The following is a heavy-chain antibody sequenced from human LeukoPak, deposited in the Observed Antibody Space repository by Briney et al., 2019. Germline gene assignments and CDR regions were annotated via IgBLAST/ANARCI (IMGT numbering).Heavy chain of an antibody. CDR1: GFTFSSYW. J-gene: IGHJ3*02. CDR2: IKQDGSEK. D-gene: IGHD3-22*01. CDR3: ARASITMIVVVSSGIHAFDI. Sequence: GGSLRLSCAASGFTFSSYWMSWVRQAPGKGLEWVANIKQDGSEKYYVDSVKGRFTISRDNAKNSLYLQMNSLRAEDTAVYYCARASITMIVVVSSGIHAFDIWGQGTMVTVSS. V-gene: IGHV3-7*04.